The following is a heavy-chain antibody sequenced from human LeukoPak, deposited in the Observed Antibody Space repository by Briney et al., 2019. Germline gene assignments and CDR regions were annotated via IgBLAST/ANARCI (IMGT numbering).Heavy chain of an antibody. CDR3: ARGMTTETSLPYW. CDR1: GFTFSIYA. Sequence: PGRSLRLSCAASGFTFSIYAMHWVRQAPGKGLEWVAVVSYDGSTKYYPDSVKGRFTISRDNSKNTVYLQMNSLRTEDTAVYYCARGMTTETSLPYWWGQGSLVTASS. J-gene: IGHJ4*02. CDR2: VSYDGSTK. D-gene: IGHD4-17*01. V-gene: IGHV3-30-3*01.